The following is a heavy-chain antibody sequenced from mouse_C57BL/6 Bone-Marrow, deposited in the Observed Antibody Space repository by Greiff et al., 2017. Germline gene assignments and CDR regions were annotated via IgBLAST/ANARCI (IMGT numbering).Heavy chain of an antibody. CDR2: ISYDGSN. Sequence: EVLLVESGPGLVKPSPSLSLTCSVTGYSFTSGYYWNWIRQLPGNQLEWMGYISYDGSNNYNPSLKNRISITRDTSTNQFFLKLNSVTTEGTAAYYCASPLDAGLGAWFAYGGQGTGVTVSA. J-gene: IGHJ3*01. D-gene: IGHD3-3*01. CDR1: GYSFTSGYY. CDR3: ASPLDAGLGAWFAY. V-gene: IGHV3-6*01.